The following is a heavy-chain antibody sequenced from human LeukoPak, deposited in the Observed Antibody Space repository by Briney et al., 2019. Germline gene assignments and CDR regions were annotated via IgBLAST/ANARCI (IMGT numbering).Heavy chain of an antibody. V-gene: IGHV3-48*03. CDR2: ISDNGNTQ. J-gene: IGHJ6*03. CDR3: ARGPVNSVRSLHFYYYMDV. CDR1: GFILSNYE. D-gene: IGHD3-10*01. Sequence: PGGSLRLSCSASGFILSNYEMNWVRQAPGKGLEWLSYISDNGNTQYYSNSVKGRFTVSREPAKNSLYMQMSSLSVEDTATYYCARGPVNSVRSLHFYYYMDVWGKGTTVTISS.